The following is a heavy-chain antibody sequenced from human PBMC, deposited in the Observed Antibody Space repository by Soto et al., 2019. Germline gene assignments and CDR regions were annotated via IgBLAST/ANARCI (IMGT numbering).Heavy chain of an antibody. Sequence: GGSLRLSCTTSGFTFGDYAMSWFRQAPGKGLEWVGFIRSKAYGGTTEYAASVKGRFSISRDDSKSIAYLQMNSLKTEDTAVYYCTREGRGAASTTWGQGTLVTVSS. CDR3: TREGRGAASTT. J-gene: IGHJ4*02. CDR2: IRSKAYGGTT. V-gene: IGHV3-49*03. D-gene: IGHD1-1*01. CDR1: GFTFGDYA.